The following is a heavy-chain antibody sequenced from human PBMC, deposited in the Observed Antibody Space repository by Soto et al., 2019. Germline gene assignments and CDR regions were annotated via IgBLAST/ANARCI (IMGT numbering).Heavy chain of an antibody. Sequence: GGSLRLSCAASGFTFSSFWMHWVRQAPGKGLVWVSHIDNDGSSTNYADSVKGRFTISRDDAKNTLYLQMNSLRAEDTAVYYCAKALSMIVAESFDVWGQGAMVT. V-gene: IGHV3-74*01. D-gene: IGHD3-22*01. CDR1: GFTFSSFW. CDR2: IDNDGSST. CDR3: AKALSMIVAESFDV. J-gene: IGHJ3*01.